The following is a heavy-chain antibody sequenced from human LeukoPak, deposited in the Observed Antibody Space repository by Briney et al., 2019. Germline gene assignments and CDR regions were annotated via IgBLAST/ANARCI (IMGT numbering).Heavy chain of an antibody. CDR2: IYYSGST. CDR1: GGSISSYY. CDR3: ARDRRTGTTYYYYYGMDV. D-gene: IGHD1-7*01. V-gene: IGHV4-59*12. Sequence: SETLSLTCTVSGGSISSYYWSWIRQPPGKGLEWIGYIYYSGSTYYNPSLKSRVTISVDRSKNQFSLKLSSVTAADTAVYYCARDRRTGTTYYYYYGMDVWGQGTTVTVSS. J-gene: IGHJ6*02.